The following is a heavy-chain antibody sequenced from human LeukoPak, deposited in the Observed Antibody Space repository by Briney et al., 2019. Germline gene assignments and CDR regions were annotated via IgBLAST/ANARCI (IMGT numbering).Heavy chain of an antibody. CDR3: DGFGSSGYDY. CDR2: ISGSGGST. J-gene: IGHJ4*02. CDR1: GFTFSSYA. V-gene: IGHV3-23*01. Sequence: GGSLRLSCAASGFTFSSYAMSWVRQAPGKGLEWVSVISGSGGSTYYADSVKGRFTIPRDNSKNTLYLQMNSLRAEDTAVYYCDGFGSSGYDYWGQGTLVTVSS. D-gene: IGHD3-22*01.